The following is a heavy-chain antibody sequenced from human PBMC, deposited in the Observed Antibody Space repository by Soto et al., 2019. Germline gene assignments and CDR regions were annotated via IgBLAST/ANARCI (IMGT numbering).Heavy chain of an antibody. CDR2: LYDVYGS. CDR1: GLTVSCTKY. Sequence: GGSLRLSCAAFGLTVSCTKYMSWVRQAPGKGLEWVSALYDVYGSFYADSVKGRFTTSSDNSKSTVYLQMNDLRPDDTAVYYCASWHEREHAYDVWGQGTAVTVSS. V-gene: IGHV3-53*01. D-gene: IGHD1-1*01. J-gene: IGHJ3*01. CDR3: ASWHEREHAYDV.